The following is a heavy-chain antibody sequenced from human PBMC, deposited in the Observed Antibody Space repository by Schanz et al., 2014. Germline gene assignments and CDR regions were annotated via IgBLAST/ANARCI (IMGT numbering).Heavy chain of an antibody. Sequence: EVQLLESGGGLVQPGGSLRLSCAASGFTFSYYSLNWVRQAPGKGLEWLSYTKAGGRDIHYADSVKGRFTISGDNSKNTLFLQMNSLRVEDTAIYYCARVEGSSGSASSYRALNVWGQGTTVTVSS. D-gene: IGHD3-10*01. CDR3: ARVEGSSGSASSYRALNV. J-gene: IGHJ3*01. CDR2: TKAGGRDI. CDR1: GFTFSYYS. V-gene: IGHV3-48*01.